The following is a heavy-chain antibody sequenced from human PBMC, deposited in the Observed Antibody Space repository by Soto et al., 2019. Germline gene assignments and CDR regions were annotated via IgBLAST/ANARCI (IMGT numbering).Heavy chain of an antibody. CDR1: GFTFSSYS. CDR2: ISSSSSYI. D-gene: IGHD3-9*01. Sequence: GGSLRLSCAASGFTFSSYSMNWVRQAPGKGLEWVSSISSSSSYIYYADSVKGRFTISRDNAKNSLYLQMNSLRAEDTAVYYCARDQANYDIVTGYDIDLGPLCYYYGMDVWGQGTTVTVSS. CDR3: ARDQANYDIVTGYDIDLGPLCYYYGMDV. V-gene: IGHV3-21*01. J-gene: IGHJ6*02.